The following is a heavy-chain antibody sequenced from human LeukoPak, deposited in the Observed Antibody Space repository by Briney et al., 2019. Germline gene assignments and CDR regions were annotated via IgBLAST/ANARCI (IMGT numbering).Heavy chain of an antibody. J-gene: IGHJ4*02. CDR3: ARGLRDGYNNDY. Sequence: GASVKVSCKASGGTCSSYAISWVRQAPGQGLEWMGGIIPIFGTANYAQKFQGRVTITADESTSTAYMELSSLRSEDTAVYYCARGLRDGYNNDYWGQGTLVTVSS. CDR2: IIPIFGTA. V-gene: IGHV1-69*13. D-gene: IGHD5-24*01. CDR1: GGTCSSYA.